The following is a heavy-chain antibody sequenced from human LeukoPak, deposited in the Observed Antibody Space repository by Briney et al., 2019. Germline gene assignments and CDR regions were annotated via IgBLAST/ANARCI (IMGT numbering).Heavy chain of an antibody. D-gene: IGHD6-13*01. CDR2: IHFSGST. J-gene: IGHJ4*02. V-gene: IGHV4-59*01. CDR1: DASISGYY. CDR3: TRDRYSLSN. Sequence: SETLSLTCTVSDASISGYYWSWIRLPPGKGLEWIGSIHFSGSTNYNPSLRSRVTISVDTSKNQLSLKLSSVTAADTAVYYCTRDRYSLSNWSPGTLVTVAS.